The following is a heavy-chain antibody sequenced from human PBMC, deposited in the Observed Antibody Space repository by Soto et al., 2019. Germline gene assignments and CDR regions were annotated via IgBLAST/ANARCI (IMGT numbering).Heavy chain of an antibody. V-gene: IGHV3-23*01. J-gene: IGHJ4*02. CDR1: GFTFSTYA. CDR2: ISYSGVST. CDR3: ARTRGYSDYDLDY. D-gene: IGHD5-12*01. Sequence: GGSLILSCAASGFTFSTYAMTWVRQAPGKGLEWVSAISYSGVSTYYADPVKGRFTISRDSSENTLTLQMNSLRVDATAVYYCARTRGYSDYDLDYWGQGTLVTVSS.